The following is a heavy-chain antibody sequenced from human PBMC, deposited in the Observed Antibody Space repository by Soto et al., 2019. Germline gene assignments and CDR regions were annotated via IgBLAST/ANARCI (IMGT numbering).Heavy chain of an antibody. D-gene: IGHD2-21*02. Sequence: GGSLRLSCTASGFNFNNQAMSWIRQAPGKGLEWVSTISGSGATSLYADSVKGRFTIFKDSSQAYLDLKSLRVEDSATYYCAKTETMVVVTVQPRWFDSWGRGTLVTVSS. V-gene: IGHV3-23*01. J-gene: IGHJ5*01. CDR1: GFNFNNQA. CDR2: ISGSGATS. CDR3: AKTETMVVVTVQPRWFDS.